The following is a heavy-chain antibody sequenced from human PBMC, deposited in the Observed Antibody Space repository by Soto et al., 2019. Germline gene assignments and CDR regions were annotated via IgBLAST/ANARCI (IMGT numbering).Heavy chain of an antibody. D-gene: IGHD2-21*02. CDR2: IYYSGST. V-gene: IGHV4-39*01. CDR1: GGSISSSSYY. J-gene: IGHJ4*02. Sequence: QLQLPESGPGLVKPSETLSLTCTVSGGSISSSSYYWGWIRQPPGKGLEWIGSIYYSGSTYYNPSLKSRVTISVDTAKNQFSLNLSSVTAADTAVYYCASRYCGGDCYSNFPFDYWCQGTLVTVSS. CDR3: ASRYCGGDCYSNFPFDY.